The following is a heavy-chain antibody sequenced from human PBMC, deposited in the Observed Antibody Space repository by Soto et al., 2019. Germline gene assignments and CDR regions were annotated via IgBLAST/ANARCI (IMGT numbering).Heavy chain of an antibody. Sequence: QVQLQQWGAGLLKPSETLSLTCAVYGGSFSGYYWSWIRQPPGKGLEWMGEINHSGSTNYNPSLKSRVTISVDTSKNQFSLKLSPVTAADTAVYYCAGTVATVTTGCFDPWGQGTLVTVSS. D-gene: IGHD4-17*01. CDR1: GGSFSGYY. CDR2: INHSGST. CDR3: AGTVATVTTGCFDP. J-gene: IGHJ5*02. V-gene: IGHV4-34*01.